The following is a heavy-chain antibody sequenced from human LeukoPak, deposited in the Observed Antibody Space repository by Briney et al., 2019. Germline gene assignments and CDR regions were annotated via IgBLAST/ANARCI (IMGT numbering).Heavy chain of an antibody. V-gene: IGHV3-23*01. J-gene: IGHJ4*02. Sequence: PGGSLRLSCAAAGFIFRNYGMNWVRQAPGKGLEWLSGISPRGGGTYYADSVKGRFTISRDNSKNTLYLQMNSLRAEDTAVYYCAKSSPPPLRYWGQGTLVTVSS. CDR1: GFIFRNYG. CDR3: AKSSPPPLRY. CDR2: ISPRGGGT.